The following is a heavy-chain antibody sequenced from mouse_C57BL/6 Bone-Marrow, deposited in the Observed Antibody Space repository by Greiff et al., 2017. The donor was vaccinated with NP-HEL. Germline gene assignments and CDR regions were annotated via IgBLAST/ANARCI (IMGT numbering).Heavy chain of an antibody. J-gene: IGHJ3*01. V-gene: IGHV1-50*01. CDR3: ASLSTAVVPAGFAY. Sequence: QVQLKQSGAELVKPGASVKLSCKASGYTFTSYWMQWVKQRPGQGLEWIGEIDPSDSDTNYNQKFKGKATLTVDTSSSTAYMQLSSRTSEDSAVYCCASLSTAVVPAGFAYWGQGTLVTVSA. CDR1: GYTFTSYW. D-gene: IGHD1-1*01. CDR2: IDPSDSDT.